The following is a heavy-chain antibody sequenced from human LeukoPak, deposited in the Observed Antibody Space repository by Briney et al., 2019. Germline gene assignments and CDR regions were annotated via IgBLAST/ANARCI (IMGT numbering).Heavy chain of an antibody. J-gene: IGHJ4*02. D-gene: IGHD5-24*01. CDR3: ARGAGRDGYKN. CDR2: ISYDVNTK. V-gene: IGHV3-30-3*01. CDR1: GFTFSNYA. Sequence: GGSLRLSCAASGFTFSNYAMHWVRQAPGKGLEWVAVISYDVNTKYYADSVKGRFTISRDNAKNSLYLQMNSLRAEDTAVYYCARGAGRDGYKNWGQGTLVTVSS.